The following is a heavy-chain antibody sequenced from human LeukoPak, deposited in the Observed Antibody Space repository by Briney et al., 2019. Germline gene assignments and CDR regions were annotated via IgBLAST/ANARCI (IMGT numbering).Heavy chain of an antibody. V-gene: IGHV3-43*02. CDR3: AKGHGPRTGDFEY. Sequence: PGGSLRLSCAASGFTSDDCAMHWVRQAPGMGLEWVSPISGDSDYTYYADSVKGRFTISRDNSKNSLYLQMNTLRTEDNALYYCAKGHGPRTGDFEYWGQGTLVTVSS. J-gene: IGHJ4*02. CDR2: ISGDSDYT. D-gene: IGHD3-10*01. CDR1: GFTSDDCA.